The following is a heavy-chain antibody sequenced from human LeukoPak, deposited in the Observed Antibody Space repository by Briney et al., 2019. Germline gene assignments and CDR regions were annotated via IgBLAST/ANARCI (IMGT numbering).Heavy chain of an antibody. D-gene: IGHD1-1*01. CDR3: AREGDTTVRWLDP. CDR1: GGSFRGYY. Sequence: PSETLSLTCAVYGGSFRGYYWNWIRQPPGKGLESIAEINHSGRTSYNPSLRSRVTISVDTSKNQFSLKLSSVTAADAAMYYCAREGDTTVRWLDPWGQGILVTVSS. CDR2: INHSGRT. J-gene: IGHJ5*02. V-gene: IGHV4-34*01.